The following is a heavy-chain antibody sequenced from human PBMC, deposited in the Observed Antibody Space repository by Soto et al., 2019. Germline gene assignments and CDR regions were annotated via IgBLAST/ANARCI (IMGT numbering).Heavy chain of an antibody. CDR3: AKKVNSGSGSQLFDY. Sequence: PGGSLRLSCSASGFTFSSYSMSWVRQAPGKGLEWVSGFRSGGDDDTTYYADSVRGRFTISRDNSKNTLFLQMNSLRAEDTAIYYCAKKVNSGSGSQLFDYLGQGTLVTVSP. CDR1: GFTFSSYS. J-gene: IGHJ4*02. CDR2: FRSGGDDDTT. V-gene: IGHV3-23*01. D-gene: IGHD3-10*01.